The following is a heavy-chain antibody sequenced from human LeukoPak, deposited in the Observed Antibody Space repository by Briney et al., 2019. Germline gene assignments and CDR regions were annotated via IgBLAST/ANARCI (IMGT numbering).Heavy chain of an antibody. V-gene: IGHV3-NL1*01. Sequence: GGSLRLSCAASGFTFSSYGMHWVRQAPGKGLEWVSAISSSGSSTYYADSVKGRFTISRDNSKNTLSLQMNSLGAEDTAVYYCARRSRDGWYFDYWGQGTLVTVSS. CDR3: ARRSRDGWYFDY. CDR1: GFTFSSYG. D-gene: IGHD5-24*01. CDR2: ISSSGSST. J-gene: IGHJ4*02.